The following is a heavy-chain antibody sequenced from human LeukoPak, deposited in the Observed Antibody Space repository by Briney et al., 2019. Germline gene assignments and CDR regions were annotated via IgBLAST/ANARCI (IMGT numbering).Heavy chain of an antibody. CDR3: ARADRYFDWLAH. CDR1: GYTFTSYG. Sequence: ASVKVSCKASGYTFTSYGISWVRQAPGQGLEWMGRISAYNGNTNYAQKLQGRVTMTTDTSTSTAYMELRSLRSDDTAVYYCARADRYFDWLAHWGQGTLVTVSS. D-gene: IGHD3-9*01. V-gene: IGHV1-18*04. CDR2: ISAYNGNT. J-gene: IGHJ5*02.